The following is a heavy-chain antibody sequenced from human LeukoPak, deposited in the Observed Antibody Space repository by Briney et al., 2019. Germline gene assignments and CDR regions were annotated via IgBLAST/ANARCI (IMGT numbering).Heavy chain of an antibody. CDR1: GYTFTSYY. Sequence: GASVTVSCKASGYTFTSYYMHWVRQAPGQGLEWMGIINPSGGSTSYAQKFQGRVTMTRDTSTSTVYMELSSLRSEDTAVYYCARGEGYDSSGSLGAFDIWGQGTMVTVSS. V-gene: IGHV1-46*01. J-gene: IGHJ3*02. CDR2: INPSGGST. CDR3: ARGEGYDSSGSLGAFDI. D-gene: IGHD3-22*01.